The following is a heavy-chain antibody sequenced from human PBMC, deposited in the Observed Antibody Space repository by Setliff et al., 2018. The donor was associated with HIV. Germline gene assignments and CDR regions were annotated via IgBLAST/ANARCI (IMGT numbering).Heavy chain of an antibody. D-gene: IGHD2-15*01. CDR3: ARLDRCSGGSCYFIDY. J-gene: IGHJ4*02. Sequence: ASVKVSCKASGYTFTSYNINWVRQATGQGLEWMGWMNPNNGKTGYAQKFQGRVTMTRNTSISTAYMELSSLRSEDTAVYYCARLDRCSGGSCYFIDYWGQGTLVTVSS. CDR1: GYTFTSYN. V-gene: IGHV1-8*01. CDR2: MNPNNGKT.